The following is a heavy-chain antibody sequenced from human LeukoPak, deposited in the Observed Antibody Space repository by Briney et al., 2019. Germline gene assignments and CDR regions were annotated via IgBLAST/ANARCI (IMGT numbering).Heavy chain of an antibody. CDR3: ARGSRGYSYG. CDR2: IYYSGST. Sequence: PSETRSLTCTVSGASFSSGSYYWSWIRQPPGKGLEWIGYIYYSGSTNYNPSLKSRVTISVDTSKNQFSLKLSSVTAADTAVYYCARGSRGYSYGWGQGTLVTVSS. CDR1: GASFSSGSYY. J-gene: IGHJ4*02. D-gene: IGHD5-18*01. V-gene: IGHV4-61*01.